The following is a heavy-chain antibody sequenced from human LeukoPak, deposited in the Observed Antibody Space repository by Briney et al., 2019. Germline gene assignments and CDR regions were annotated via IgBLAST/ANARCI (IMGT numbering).Heavy chain of an antibody. D-gene: IGHD3-22*01. CDR3: ATMSGYDSSGYYRRYYFDY. CDR2: IYYSGST. Sequence: SETLSLTCTVSGGSISSYYWSWIRQPPGKGLEWIGYIYYSGSTNYNPSLKSRLTISVDTSKNQFSLKLSSVTAADTAVYYCATMSGYDSSGYYRRYYFDYWGQGTLVTVSS. CDR1: GGSISSYY. V-gene: IGHV4-59*08. J-gene: IGHJ4*02.